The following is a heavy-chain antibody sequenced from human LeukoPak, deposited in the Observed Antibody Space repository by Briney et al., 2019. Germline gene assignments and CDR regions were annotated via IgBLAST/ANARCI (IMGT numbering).Heavy chain of an antibody. V-gene: IGHV3-21*01. CDR3: AKARGRWELLPFDY. Sequence: KPGGSLRLSGAASGFTFSSYSMNWVRQAPGKGLEWVSSISSSSSYIYYADSVKGRFTISRDNAKNSLYLQMNSLRAEDTAVYYCAKARGRWELLPFDYWGQGTLVTVFS. D-gene: IGHD1-26*01. J-gene: IGHJ4*02. CDR2: ISSSSSYI. CDR1: GFTFSSYS.